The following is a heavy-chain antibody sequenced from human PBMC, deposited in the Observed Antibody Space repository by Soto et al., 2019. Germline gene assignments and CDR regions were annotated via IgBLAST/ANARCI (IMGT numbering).Heavy chain of an antibody. CDR3: ARSDYGRIDY. V-gene: IGHV4-34*01. D-gene: IGHD4-17*01. CDR2: INHSGST. CDR1: GWSFSGYY. Sequence: SETLSLPCSVYGWSFSGYYWSWIRQPPGKGLEWIGEINHSGSTNYNPSLKSRVTISVDTSKNQFSLKLSSVTAADTAVYYCARSDYGRIDYWGQGTLVTVSS. J-gene: IGHJ4*02.